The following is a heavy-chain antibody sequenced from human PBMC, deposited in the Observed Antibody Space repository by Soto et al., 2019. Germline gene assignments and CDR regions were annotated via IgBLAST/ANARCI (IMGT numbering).Heavy chain of an antibody. Sequence: QVQLVQSGAEVEKPGASVKGSCKASGYTFTNYAVHWVRQAPGQRLEWMGWINAGNGNTSYSQKFQGRATITRDTSARTAYLDLSRLRSEDTAVYYCSRGHLAGVPLVIWYFHRDVWGKGTTVTVSS. J-gene: IGHJ6*03. D-gene: IGHD3-3*01. V-gene: IGHV1-3*01. CDR3: SRGHLAGVPLVIWYFHRDV. CDR2: INAGNGNT. CDR1: GYTFTNYA.